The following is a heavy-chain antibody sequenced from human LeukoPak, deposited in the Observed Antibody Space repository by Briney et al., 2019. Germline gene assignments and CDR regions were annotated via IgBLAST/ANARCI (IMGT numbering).Heavy chain of an antibody. CDR2: IRYDGSNK. J-gene: IGHJ6*03. CDR3: AKGSFYCNGNSCHQYYYYMDV. V-gene: IGHV3-30*02. CDR1: GYTFSRHG. Sequence: PGGSLRLSCAASGYTFSRHGIHWVRQAPGKGLEWVAFIRYDGSNKYYADSVKGRFTISRDDSKNTLYLQMNSLRVEATAVYYCAKGSFYCNGNSCHQYYYYMDVWGKGTTVTVSS. D-gene: IGHD2/OR15-2a*01.